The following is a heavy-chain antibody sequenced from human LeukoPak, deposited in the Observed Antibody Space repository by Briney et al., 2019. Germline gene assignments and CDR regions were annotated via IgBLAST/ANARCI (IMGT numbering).Heavy chain of an antibody. D-gene: IGHD3-10*01. Sequence: GGSLRLSCTASGLTVSSNYMTWVRQAPGKGLEWVSLIYSGGDTYYADSVKGRFTISRDNSKNTLYLQMNSLRAEDTAVYYCARVGYYGSGSYSIDWFDPWGQGTLVTVSS. V-gene: IGHV3-53*01. CDR3: ARVGYYGSGSYSIDWFDP. CDR1: GLTVSSNY. J-gene: IGHJ5*02. CDR2: IYSGGDT.